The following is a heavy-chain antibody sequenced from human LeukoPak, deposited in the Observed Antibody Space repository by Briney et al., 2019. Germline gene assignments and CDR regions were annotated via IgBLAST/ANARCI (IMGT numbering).Heavy chain of an antibody. CDR2: IIPILGIA. Sequence: SVTVSFKASGGTFSIYAISWVRQAPGQGLEWMGRIIPILGIANYAQKFQGRVTITADKSTSTAYMELSSLRSEDTAVYYCARDGTHYDILTGRTTYGMDVWGQGTTVTVSS. V-gene: IGHV1-69*04. J-gene: IGHJ6*02. CDR3: ARDGTHYDILTGRTTYGMDV. D-gene: IGHD3-9*01. CDR1: GGTFSIYA.